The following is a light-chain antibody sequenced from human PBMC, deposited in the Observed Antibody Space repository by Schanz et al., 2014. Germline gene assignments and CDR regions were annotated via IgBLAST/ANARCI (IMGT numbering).Light chain of an antibody. J-gene: IGLJ2*01. Sequence: QSVLTQPPSASGTPGQRVTISCSGSSSNIGSYTANWFQQLPGTTPRLLIYGNNQRPSGVPDRFSGSKSGTSASLAISGLRSEDEADYYCAAWDDSLSGRVVFGGGTKLTVL. CDR3: AAWDDSLSGRVV. CDR2: GNN. V-gene: IGLV1-44*01. CDR1: SSNIGSYT.